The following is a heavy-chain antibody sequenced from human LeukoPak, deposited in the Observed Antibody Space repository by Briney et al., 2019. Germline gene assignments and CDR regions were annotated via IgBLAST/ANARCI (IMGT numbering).Heavy chain of an antibody. D-gene: IGHD3-22*01. V-gene: IGHV3-30*02. CDR2: IRYDGSNK. J-gene: IGHJ3*02. CDR3: AKDHMSDSGYPWAFDI. CDR1: GFTFSSYG. Sequence: GGSLRLSCAASGFTFSSYGMHWVRQAPGKGLEWVAFIRYDGSNKYYADSVKGRFTISRDNSKNTLYLQMNSLRAEDTAVYYCAKDHMSDSGYPWAFDIWGQGTMVTVSS.